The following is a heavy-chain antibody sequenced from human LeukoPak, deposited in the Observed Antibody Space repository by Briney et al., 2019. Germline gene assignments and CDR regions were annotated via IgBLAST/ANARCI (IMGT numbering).Heavy chain of an antibody. V-gene: IGHV4-34*01. J-gene: IGHJ5*02. D-gene: IGHD2-2*01. CDR2: INHSGST. CDR1: GGSFSGYY. CDR3: AREEVVPAANSPVDP. Sequence: SETLSLTCAVYGGSFSGYYWSWIRQPPGKGLEWIGEINHSGSTNYNPSLKSRVTISVDTSKNQFSLKLSSVTAADTAVYYCAREEVVPAANSPVDPWGQGTLVTVSS.